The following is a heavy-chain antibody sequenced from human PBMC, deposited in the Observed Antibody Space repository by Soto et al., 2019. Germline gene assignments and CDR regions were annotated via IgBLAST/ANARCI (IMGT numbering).Heavy chain of an antibody. V-gene: IGHV4-59*01. D-gene: IGHD2-21*02. CDR2: FYYGETT. CDR3: ARGTYCGTDCYWTLDF. CDR1: GASITDYF. Sequence: QVHLQESGPGLVKPSETLSLTSTVAGASITDYFWTWIRQPPGKGLEWIGYFYYGETTNKKSSLNSRFTVSVDTSKSQFSLNVTSVTTAHTAVYYCARGTYCGTDCYWTLDFWGQGKMVTVSS. J-gene: IGHJ4*02.